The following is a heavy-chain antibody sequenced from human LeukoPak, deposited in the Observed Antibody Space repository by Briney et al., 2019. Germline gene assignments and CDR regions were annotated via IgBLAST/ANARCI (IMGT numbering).Heavy chain of an antibody. J-gene: IGHJ4*02. Sequence: ASVKVSCXASGYTFTGYYIHWVRQAPGQGLEWMGWINPNSGGTNYAQKFQGRVTMTRDTSISTAYMELSRLRSDDTALYYCVRIYCSGGSCYSFDYWGQGTLVTVSS. CDR1: GYTFTGYY. V-gene: IGHV1-2*02. D-gene: IGHD2-15*01. CDR3: VRIYCSGGSCYSFDY. CDR2: INPNSGGT.